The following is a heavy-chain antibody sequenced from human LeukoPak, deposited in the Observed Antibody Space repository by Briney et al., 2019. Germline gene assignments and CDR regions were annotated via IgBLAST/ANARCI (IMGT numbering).Heavy chain of an antibody. V-gene: IGHV3-7*01. CDR1: GVTFSHYW. D-gene: IGHD2-2*01. CDR2: IKQDGSEK. J-gene: IGHJ4*02. CDR3: AREFCSSTNCYFDY. Sequence: GGSLRLSCAASGVTFSHYWMTWVRQAPGKGLEWVASIKQDGSEKYYVDSVKGRFTISRDNAKNSLYLQMNSLRAEDTAVYYCAREFCSSTNCYFDYWGQGTLVTVSS.